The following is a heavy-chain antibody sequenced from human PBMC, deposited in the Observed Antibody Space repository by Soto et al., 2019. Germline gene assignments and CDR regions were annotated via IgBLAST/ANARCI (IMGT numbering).Heavy chain of an antibody. CDR2: IYYSGST. D-gene: IGHD4-17*01. CDR3: ARGSRGTTVVYFQH. J-gene: IGHJ1*01. CDR1: GGSISSGGYY. V-gene: IGHV4-31*03. Sequence: PSETLSLTCTVSGGSISSGGYYWSWIRQHPGKGLEWIGYIYYSGSTYYNPSLKSRVTISVDTSKNQFSLKLSSVTAADTAVYYCARGSRGTTVVYFQHWGQGTLVTVSS.